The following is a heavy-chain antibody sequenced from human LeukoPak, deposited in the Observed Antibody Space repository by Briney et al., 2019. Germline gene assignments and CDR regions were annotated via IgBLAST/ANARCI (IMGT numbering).Heavy chain of an antibody. D-gene: IGHD2-8*01. Sequence: GGSLRLSCAASGFTFSACWMHWVRQAPGQGLVWVSRIKGDGSGASYADSVKGRFTISRDNAKNTLYLEMNSLRGDDTAVFYCACTSRPIDAWGQGTLVTVSS. CDR1: GFTFSACW. V-gene: IGHV3-74*01. CDR3: ACTSRPIDA. J-gene: IGHJ5*02. CDR2: IKGDGSGA.